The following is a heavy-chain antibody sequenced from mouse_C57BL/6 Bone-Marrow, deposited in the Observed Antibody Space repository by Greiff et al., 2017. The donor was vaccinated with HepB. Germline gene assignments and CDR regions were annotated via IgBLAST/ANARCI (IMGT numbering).Heavy chain of an antibody. CDR3: ARHSGLRFQFAY. CDR2: INSDGGST. V-gene: IGHV5-2*03. Sequence: EVMLVESGGGLVQPGESLKLSCESNEYEFPSHDMSWVRKTPEKRLELVAAINSDGGSTYYPDTMERRFIISRDNTKKTLYLQMSSLKSEDTAMYYCARHSGLRFQFAYWGQGTLVTVSA. J-gene: IGHJ3*01. CDR1: EYEFPSHD. D-gene: IGHD1-1*01.